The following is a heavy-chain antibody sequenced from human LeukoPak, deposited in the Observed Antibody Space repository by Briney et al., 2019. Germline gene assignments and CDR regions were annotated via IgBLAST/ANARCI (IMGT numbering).Heavy chain of an antibody. CDR1: GFTFSSYA. CDR2: ISGSGGST. J-gene: IGHJ3*02. V-gene: IGHV3-23*01. Sequence: GESLRLSCAASGFTFSSYAMSWVRQAPGKGLEWVSAISGSGGSTYYADSVKGRFTISRDNSKNTLYLQMNSLRAEDTAVYYCAKDPGDDYGDYEDAFDIWGQGTMVTVSS. CDR3: AKDPGDDYGDYEDAFDI. D-gene: IGHD4-17*01.